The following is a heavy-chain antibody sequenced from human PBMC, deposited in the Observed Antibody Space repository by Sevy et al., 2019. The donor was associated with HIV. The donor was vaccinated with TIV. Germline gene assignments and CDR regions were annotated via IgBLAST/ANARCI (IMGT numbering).Heavy chain of an antibody. CDR2: ISYDGSNK. CDR1: GFTFSSYA. J-gene: IGHJ6*02. D-gene: IGHD2-2*01. Sequence: GGSLRLSCAASGFTFSSYAMHWVRQAPGKGLEWVAVISYDGSNKYYADSVKGRFTISRDNSKNTLYLQMNGLRAEDTAVYYCARDRRYCSSTSCYWGYYYYGMDVWGQGTTVTVSS. CDR3: ARDRRYCSSTSCYWGYYYYGMDV. V-gene: IGHV3-30*04.